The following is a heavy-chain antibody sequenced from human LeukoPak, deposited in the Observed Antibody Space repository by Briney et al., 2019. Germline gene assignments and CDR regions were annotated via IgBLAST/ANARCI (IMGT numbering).Heavy chain of an antibody. J-gene: IGHJ4*02. CDR3: ARERGHLDY. D-gene: IGHD6-25*01. CDR1: GFTFSSYA. CDR2: VSGSGGST. V-gene: IGHV3-23*01. Sequence: PGGSLRLSCAASGFTFSSYAMTWVRQAPGKGLEWVSSVSGSGGSTFYAESVRGRFTISRDNSKDTLYLQMNSLRAEDTAVYYCARERGHLDYWGQGTLVTVSS.